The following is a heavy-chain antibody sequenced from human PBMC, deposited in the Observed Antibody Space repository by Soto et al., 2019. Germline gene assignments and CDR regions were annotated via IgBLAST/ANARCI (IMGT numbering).Heavy chain of an antibody. CDR3: AKDPGLAGAGTVYYYMDV. CDR1: GFTFSTYG. D-gene: IGHD6-13*01. Sequence: QVQLVESGRGVVQPGRSLRLSCAASGFTFSTYGMHWVRQAPGKGLEWVAVISYDGSNIYYADSVKGRFTISRDNSKNTLYLQMNSLRAEDTAVYYCAKDPGLAGAGTVYYYMDVWGKGTTVTVSS. J-gene: IGHJ6*03. CDR2: ISYDGSNI. V-gene: IGHV3-30*18.